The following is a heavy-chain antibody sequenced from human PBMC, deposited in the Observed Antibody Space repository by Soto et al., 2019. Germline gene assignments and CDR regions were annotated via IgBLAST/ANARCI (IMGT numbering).Heavy chain of an antibody. CDR2: IIPIIDTA. J-gene: IGHJ4*02. V-gene: IGHV1-69*08. CDR1: GGSFSSNS. D-gene: IGHD5-18*01. CDR3: ARAMGISYGFSF. Sequence: QVQLVQSGAEVKKPGSSVKVSCKVSGGSFSSNSISWVRQAPGQGLEWMGRIIPIIDTANYAQKFEGRVTSTADRSTSTAYMELSSMRPEDTAVYYCARAMGISYGFSFWGQGTLVTVSS.